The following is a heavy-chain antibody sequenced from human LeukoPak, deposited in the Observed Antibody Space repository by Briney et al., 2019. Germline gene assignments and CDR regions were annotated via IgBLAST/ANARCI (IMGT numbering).Heavy chain of an antibody. CDR2: INPSGGSA. Sequence: GASVKVSCKASGYTFTSYYMHWVRQAPGQGLEWMEIINPSGGSASYAQKFQGRVTMTRDTSTSTVYMELSSLRSEDTAVYYCARQTDSSSWIHPRYYFDYWGQGTLVTVSS. CDR3: ARQTDSSSWIHPRYYFDY. D-gene: IGHD6-13*01. V-gene: IGHV1-46*01. CDR1: GYTFTSYY. J-gene: IGHJ4*02.